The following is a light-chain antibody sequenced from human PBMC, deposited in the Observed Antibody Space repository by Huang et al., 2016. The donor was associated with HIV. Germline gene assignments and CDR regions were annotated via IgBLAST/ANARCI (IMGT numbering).Light chain of an antibody. CDR1: QNISSN. J-gene: IGKJ3*01. CDR2: GAS. Sequence: EIVMTQSPATLSVSPGERATLSCRASQNISSNLAWYQQRPAQAPRLLIYGASTRATGIPARFTGSGSGTEFTLTISSLQSEDFAVYYCQQYNDWPPLLTFGPGTKVDFK. CDR3: QQYNDWPPLLT. V-gene: IGKV3-15*01.